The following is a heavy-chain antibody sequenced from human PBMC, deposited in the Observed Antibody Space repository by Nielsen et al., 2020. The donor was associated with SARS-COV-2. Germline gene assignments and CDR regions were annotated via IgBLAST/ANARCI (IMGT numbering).Heavy chain of an antibody. D-gene: IGHD6-13*01. CDR3: TTGSRIAAAGLYYGMDV. CDR2: FKSKTYGGTT. J-gene: IGHJ6*02. Sequence: GGSLRLSCAASGFTFSDAWMTWVRQAPGKGLEWVGRFKSKTYGGTTDYAAPVKGRFTISRDDSKNMMYLQMNSLKTEDTALYYCTTGSRIAAAGLYYGMDVWGQGTTVTVS. CDR1: GFTFSDAW. V-gene: IGHV3-15*01.